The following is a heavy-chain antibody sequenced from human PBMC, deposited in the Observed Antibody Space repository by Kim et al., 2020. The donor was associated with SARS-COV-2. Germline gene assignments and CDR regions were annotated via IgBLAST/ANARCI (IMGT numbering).Heavy chain of an antibody. V-gene: IGHV4-38-2*02. CDR2: IYHSGST. J-gene: IGHJ2*01. CDR3: ARDQGLGIWYFDL. CDR1: GYSISSGYY. Sequence: SETLSLTCTVSGYSISSGYYWGWIRQPPGKGLEWIGSIYHSGSTYYNPSLKSRVTISVDTSKNQFSLKLSSVTAADTAVYYCARDQGLGIWYFDLWGRGTLVTVSS. D-gene: IGHD7-27*01.